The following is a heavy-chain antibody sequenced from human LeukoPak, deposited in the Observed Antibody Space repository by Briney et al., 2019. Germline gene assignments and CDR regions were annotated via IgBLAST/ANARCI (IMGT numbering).Heavy chain of an antibody. CDR2: INTDGSST. CDR1: GFTFSSYW. V-gene: IGHV3-74*01. Sequence: PGGSLRLSCAASGFTFSSYWMHWVRQAPGKGLVWVSRINTDGSSTNYADSVKGRFTISRDNAKNTLYLQMNSLRAEDTAVYYCLATVGSYLPDFWGQGTLVPVSS. J-gene: IGHJ4*02. CDR3: LATVGSYLPDF. D-gene: IGHD1-26*01.